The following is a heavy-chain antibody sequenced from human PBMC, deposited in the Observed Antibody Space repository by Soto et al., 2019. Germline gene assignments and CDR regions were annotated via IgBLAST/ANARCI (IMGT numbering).Heavy chain of an antibody. D-gene: IGHD5-18*01. Sequence: GGSLRLSCAASGFTFSSYAMSWVRQAPGKGLEWVSAISGSGGSTYYADSVKGRFTISRDNSKNTLYLQMNSLRAEDTAVYYCAKDMTIRYSYGRNYFDYWGQGTLVTVSS. V-gene: IGHV3-23*01. CDR1: GFTFSSYA. CDR2: ISGSGGST. CDR3: AKDMTIRYSYGRNYFDY. J-gene: IGHJ4*02.